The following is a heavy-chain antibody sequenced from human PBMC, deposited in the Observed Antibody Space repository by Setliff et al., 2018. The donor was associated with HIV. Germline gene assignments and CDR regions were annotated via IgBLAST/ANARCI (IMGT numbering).Heavy chain of an antibody. D-gene: IGHD3-9*01. V-gene: IGHV1-2*02. Sequence: ASVKVSCKASGYTLSEYYMHWVRQAPGQGLEWMGWINPNSGGTNYAQKFQGRVTMTRDTSISTAYMELSRLRSDDTAVYYCARGSLLGYFDWLFPDWGQGTLVTSPQ. CDR1: GYTLSEYY. CDR2: INPNSGGT. J-gene: IGHJ4*02. CDR3: ARGSLLGYFDWLFPD.